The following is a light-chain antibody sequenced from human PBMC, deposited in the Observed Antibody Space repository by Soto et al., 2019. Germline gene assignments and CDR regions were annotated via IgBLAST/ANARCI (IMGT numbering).Light chain of an antibody. Sequence: EIMLSQSPPTLSLSPGERATLSCRASQSVSSSYLAWYQQKPGQAPRLLIYGASSRATGIPDRFSGSGSGTDFTLTISRLEPEDFAVYYCQQYGSSPPGVTFGPGTKVDIK. V-gene: IGKV3-20*01. CDR1: QSVSSSY. J-gene: IGKJ3*01. CDR2: GAS. CDR3: QQYGSSPPGVT.